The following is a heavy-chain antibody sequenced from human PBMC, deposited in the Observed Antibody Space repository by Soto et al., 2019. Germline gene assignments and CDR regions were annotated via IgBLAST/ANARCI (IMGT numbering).Heavy chain of an antibody. Sequence: QLQLQESGPGLVKPSETLSLTCTVSGGSISSSSYYWGWIRQPPGKGLEWIGRIYYSGSTYYNPSLKSRVTIAVDTSKNQFSLKLSSVTAADTAVYYCARLPPGGDFWSPNYYYYMDVWGKGTTVTVSS. V-gene: IGHV4-39*01. D-gene: IGHD3-3*01. CDR1: GGSISSSSYY. CDR2: IYYSGST. J-gene: IGHJ6*03. CDR3: ARLPPGGDFWSPNYYYYMDV.